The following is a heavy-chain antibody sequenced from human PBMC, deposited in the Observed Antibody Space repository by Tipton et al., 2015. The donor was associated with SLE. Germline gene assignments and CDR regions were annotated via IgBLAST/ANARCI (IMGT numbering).Heavy chain of an antibody. V-gene: IGHV4-39*07. Sequence: TLSLTCSVSGDSVSSSSYYWDWIRQPPGKGLEWVGTVHYSGSTYNNPSLKSRVTTSLDTSKNQFSLKLTSVTAADSGMYYCARDSGAIDYWGQGTLVTVSS. CDR3: ARDSGAIDY. CDR1: GDSVSSSSYY. CDR2: VHYSGST. J-gene: IGHJ4*02. D-gene: IGHD3-10*01.